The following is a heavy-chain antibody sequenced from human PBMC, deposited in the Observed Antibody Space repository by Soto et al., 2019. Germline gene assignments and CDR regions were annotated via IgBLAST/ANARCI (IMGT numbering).Heavy chain of an antibody. CDR1: GFTFNSYA. CDR2: ISYDGSNK. J-gene: IGHJ4*02. Sequence: PGGSLRLSCAASGFTFNSYAMHWVRQAPGKGLEWVAVISYDGSNKYYADSVKGRFTISRDNSKNTLYLQMNSLRAEDTAVYHCARDRVEWLRVNFGYWGQGTLVTVSS. D-gene: IGHD5-12*01. CDR3: ARDRVEWLRVNFGY. V-gene: IGHV3-30-3*01.